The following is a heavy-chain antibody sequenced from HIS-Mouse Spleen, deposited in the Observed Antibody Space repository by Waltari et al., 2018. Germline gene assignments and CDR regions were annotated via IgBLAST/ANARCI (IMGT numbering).Heavy chain of an antibody. V-gene: IGHV1-2*02. CDR1: GYTFTGYY. J-gene: IGHJ5*02. Sequence: QVQLVQSGAEVKKPGASVKVSCKASGYTFTGYYMHWVRQAPGQGLEWMGWINPNSGGTNYAQKFQGRVTMTRDTSISTAYMELSRLRSDDTAVYYCARVSGRIAARWDWFDPWGQGTLVTVSS. CDR3: ARVSGRIAARWDWFDP. D-gene: IGHD6-6*01. CDR2: INPNSGGT.